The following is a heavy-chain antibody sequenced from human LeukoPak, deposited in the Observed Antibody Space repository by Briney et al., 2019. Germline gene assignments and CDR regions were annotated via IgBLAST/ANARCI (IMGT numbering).Heavy chain of an antibody. V-gene: IGHV1-18*01. Sequence: GASVKVSCKASGYTFTSYGISWVRQAPGQGLEWMGWISAYNGNTNYAQKLQGRVTITTDTSTSTAYMELRSLRSDDTAVYYCASTPIVVVPAAIPYYYYYGMDVWGQGTTVTVSS. CDR3: ASTPIVVVPAAIPYYYYYGMDV. CDR2: ISAYNGNT. CDR1: GYTFTSYG. J-gene: IGHJ6*02. D-gene: IGHD2-2*02.